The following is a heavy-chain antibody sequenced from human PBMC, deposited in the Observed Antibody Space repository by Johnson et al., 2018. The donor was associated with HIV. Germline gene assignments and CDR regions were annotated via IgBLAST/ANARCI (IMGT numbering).Heavy chain of an antibody. CDR3: ARAEIYEGRVGDFAFHI. CDR1: GFTFDDYA. Sequence: VQLVESGGVVVQPGGSLRLSCAASGFTFDDYAMHWVRQAPGNGLEWVSLIRWDGAITHYADSVKGRFTISRDNSRNSLYLQMKSLRPEDTALYYCARAEIYEGRVGDFAFHIWGQGTMVTVSS. D-gene: IGHD3-10*01. J-gene: IGHJ3*02. V-gene: IGHV3-43D*03. CDR2: IRWDGAIT.